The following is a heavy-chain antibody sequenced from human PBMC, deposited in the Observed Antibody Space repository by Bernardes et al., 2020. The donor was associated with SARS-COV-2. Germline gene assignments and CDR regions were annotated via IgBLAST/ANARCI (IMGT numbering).Heavy chain of an antibody. V-gene: IGHV3-53*01. CDR1: GFTVSSNY. D-gene: IGHD3-22*01. Sequence: GGSLRLSCAASGFTVSSNYMSWVRQAPGKGLEWVSVIYSGGSTYYADSVKGRFSISRDNSKNTLYLQMNSLRAEDTAVYYCARAAGAHYYDSSGYSLARYYYYGMDVWGQGTTVTVSS. CDR3: ARAAGAHYYDSSGYSLARYYYYGMDV. CDR2: IYSGGST. J-gene: IGHJ6*02.